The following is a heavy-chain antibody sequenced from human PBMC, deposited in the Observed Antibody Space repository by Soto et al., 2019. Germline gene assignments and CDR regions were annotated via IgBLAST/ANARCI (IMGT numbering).Heavy chain of an antibody. D-gene: IGHD3-3*01. CDR3: ARGRLYDLWSGYYPSYYFDY. V-gene: IGHV3-53*01. J-gene: IGHJ4*02. CDR2: IYRGGST. CDR1: GCTVSTDY. Sequence: XGSLRLSRAAAGCTVSTDYMNWVRQAPGRGLEWVSVIYRGGSTYYADSVKGRFTISRDHSENTLYLQMNSLRAEDTAVYYCARGRLYDLWSGYYPSYYFDYWGQGTLVTVSS.